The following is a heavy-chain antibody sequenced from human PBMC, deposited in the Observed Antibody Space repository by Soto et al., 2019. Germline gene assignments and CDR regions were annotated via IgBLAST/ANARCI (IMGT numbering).Heavy chain of an antibody. Sequence: PGGSLRLSFAASGFTFSNAWMSWVRQAPGKGLEWVFRIKSKTDGGTTDYAAPVKGRFTISRDDSKNTLYLQMNSLKTEDTAVYYCTTVRVEAETYYDFWSGYYNAGVSDXWGQGTLVTVSX. D-gene: IGHD3-3*01. CDR1: GFTFSNAW. V-gene: IGHV3-15*01. CDR3: TTVRVEAETYYDFWSGYYNAGVSDX. J-gene: IGHJ4*02. CDR2: IKSKTDGGTT.